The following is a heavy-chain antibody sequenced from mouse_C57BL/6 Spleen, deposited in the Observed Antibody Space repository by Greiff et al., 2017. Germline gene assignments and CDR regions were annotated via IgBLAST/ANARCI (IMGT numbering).Heavy chain of an antibody. D-gene: IGHD2-4*01. Sequence: VQLQQSGAELVRPGASVKLSCKASGYTFTDYYINWVKQRPGQGLEWIARIYPGSGNTYYNEKFKGKATLTAEKSSSTAYMQLSSLTSEDSAVYFCARSGLRRGGYAMDYWGQGTSVTVSS. CDR3: ARSGLRRGGYAMDY. CDR1: GYTFTDYY. CDR2: IYPGSGNT. J-gene: IGHJ4*01. V-gene: IGHV1-76*01.